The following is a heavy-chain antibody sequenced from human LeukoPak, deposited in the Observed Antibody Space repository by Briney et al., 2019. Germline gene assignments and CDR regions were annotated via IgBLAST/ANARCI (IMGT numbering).Heavy chain of an antibody. D-gene: IGHD3-3*01. Sequence: GGSLRLSCAASGFTFSSYAMSWVRQAPGKGLEWVSAVSGSGGSTYYADSVKGRFTISRDNSKNTLYLQMNSLRAEDTAVYYCAKDNVLRLLEWSPAGFDYWGQGTLVTVSS. CDR3: AKDNVLRLLEWSPAGFDY. CDR1: GFTFSSYA. J-gene: IGHJ4*02. V-gene: IGHV3-23*01. CDR2: VSGSGGST.